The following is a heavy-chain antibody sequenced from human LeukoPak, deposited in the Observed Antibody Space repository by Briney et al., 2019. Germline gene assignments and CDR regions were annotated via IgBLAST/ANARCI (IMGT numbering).Heavy chain of an antibody. J-gene: IGHJ4*02. V-gene: IGHV3-30*18. Sequence: PGGSLRLSCAASGFTFSSYGMHWVRQAPGKGLEWVAVISYDGSNKYYADSVKGRFTISRDNSKNTLYLQMNSLRAEDTAVYYCAKDHSRYSYWGQGTLVTVSS. D-gene: IGHD1-1*01. CDR3: AKDHSRYSY. CDR1: GFTFSSYG. CDR2: ISYDGSNK.